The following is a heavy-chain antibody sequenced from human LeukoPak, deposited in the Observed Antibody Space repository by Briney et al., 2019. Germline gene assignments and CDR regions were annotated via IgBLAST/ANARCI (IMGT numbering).Heavy chain of an antibody. D-gene: IGHD2-15*01. CDR1: GFTFSSYG. CDR2: ISYDGSNK. CDR3: AKVRSRANYYYYYMDV. Sequence: GGSLRLSCAASGFTFSSYGMHWVRQAPGKGLEWVAVISYDGSNKYYADSVKGRFTISRDNSKNTLYLQMNSLRAEDTAVYYCAKVRSRANYYYYYMDVWGKGTTVTVSS. V-gene: IGHV3-30*18. J-gene: IGHJ6*03.